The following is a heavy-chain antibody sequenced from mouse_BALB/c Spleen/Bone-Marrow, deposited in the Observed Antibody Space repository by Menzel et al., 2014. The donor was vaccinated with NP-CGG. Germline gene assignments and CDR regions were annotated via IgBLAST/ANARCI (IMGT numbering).Heavy chain of an antibody. J-gene: IGHJ4*01. CDR3: ARWEYYAMDY. V-gene: IGHV14-3*02. D-gene: IGHD4-1*01. Sequence: EVQLQESGAELVKPGASVKLSCTTSGFNIKDTYMHWVKQRPEQGLEWIGRIDPANGNTKYDPKFQGKATITADTSSNTAYLQLSSLTSEDTAVYYCARWEYYAMDYWGQGTSVTVSS. CDR2: IDPANGNT. CDR1: GFNIKDTY.